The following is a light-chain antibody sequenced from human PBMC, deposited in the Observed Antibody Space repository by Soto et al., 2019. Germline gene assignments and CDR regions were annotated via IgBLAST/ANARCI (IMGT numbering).Light chain of an antibody. CDR1: TSNIGRNS. V-gene: IGLV1-44*01. CDR2: DNK. J-gene: IGLJ3*02. CDR3: AAWDDRLNGPL. Sequence: QSVLTQPPSASGTPGQRVTISCSGSTSNIGRNSVNWYKQLPGAAPKLLISDNKQRPSGVPDRFSGSKSGTSASLAISGLQSEDEADYYCAAWDDRLNGPLFGAGTKLTVL.